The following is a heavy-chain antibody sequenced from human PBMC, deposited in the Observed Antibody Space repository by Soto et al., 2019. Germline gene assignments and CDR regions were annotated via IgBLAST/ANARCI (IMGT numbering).Heavy chain of an antibody. CDR1: GYTFTSYG. CDR2: ISTKKGDT. J-gene: IGHJ4*02. V-gene: IGHV1-18*04. Sequence: QVQLVQSGPEVKKPGASVKVSCKTSGYTFTSYGITWVRQAPGQGLEWMGWISTKKGDTNYAQKFQGGVTMTTDTSTSTGYMELRSLRSDDTAIYYCATRSPAFDFWGQGTLVTVS. CDR3: ATRSPAFDF.